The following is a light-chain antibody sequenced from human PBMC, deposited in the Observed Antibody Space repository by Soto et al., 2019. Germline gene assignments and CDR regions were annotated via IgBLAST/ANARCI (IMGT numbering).Light chain of an antibody. J-gene: IGKJ3*01. V-gene: IGKV4-1*01. CDR2: WTS. CDR3: QQFYSSPFT. Sequence: DIVMTQSPDSLAVSLGDRATINCRSSLNILYRPNNKRYLAWYQQKSGQPPKFLIYWTSTRESGVPDRFSGSGSGTDFTLTISSLQAEDVAVYYCQQFYSSPFTFGPGTNVHVK. CDR1: LNILYRPNNKRY.